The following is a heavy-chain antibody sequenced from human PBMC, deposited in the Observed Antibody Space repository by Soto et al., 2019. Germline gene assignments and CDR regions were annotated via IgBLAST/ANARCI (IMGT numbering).Heavy chain of an antibody. CDR2: INHSGST. Sequence: PSETLSLTCAVYGGSFSGYYWSWIRQPPGKGLEWIGEINHSGSTNYNPSLKSRVTISVDTSKNQFSLKLSSVTAADTAVYYCARGLGIGAVAGNFDYWGQGTLVTVSS. V-gene: IGHV4-34*01. D-gene: IGHD6-19*01. CDR1: GGSFSGYY. CDR3: ARGLGIGAVAGNFDY. J-gene: IGHJ4*02.